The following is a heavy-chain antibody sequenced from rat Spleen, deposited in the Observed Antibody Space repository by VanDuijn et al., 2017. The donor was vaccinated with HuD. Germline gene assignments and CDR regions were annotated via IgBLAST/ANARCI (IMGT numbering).Heavy chain of an antibody. D-gene: IGHD1-12*03. CDR2: MWSGGST. V-gene: IGHV2-45*01. CDR1: GFSLTSYN. Sequence: QVQLMESGPGLVQPSETLSLTCTVSGFSLTSYNVHWVRQPPGKGLEWMGVMWSGGSTDYNSALKSRLSISRDTSKNQVFLKMNSLQTDDTAIYFCSCDGYYWGQGVMVTVSS. J-gene: IGHJ2*01. CDR3: SCDGYY.